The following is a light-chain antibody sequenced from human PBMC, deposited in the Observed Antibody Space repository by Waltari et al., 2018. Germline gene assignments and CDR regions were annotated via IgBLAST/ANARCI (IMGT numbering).Light chain of an antibody. V-gene: IGKV1-39*01. CDR2: SVS. CDR1: QSLGTY. Sequence: DIQMTQSPSSMSASVGDRLSITCRASQSLGTYLNWYQQRPGKAPNLLIYSVSTVQSGVPSRFSGSGSGTEFTLTISSLQPEDFATYYFQQSYSTPFTFGPGTKVDIK. J-gene: IGKJ3*01. CDR3: QQSYSTPFT.